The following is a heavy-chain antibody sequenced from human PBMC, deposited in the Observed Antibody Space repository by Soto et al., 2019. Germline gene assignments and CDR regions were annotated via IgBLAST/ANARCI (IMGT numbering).Heavy chain of an antibody. CDR2: IYYSGST. CDR3: AREDDILTGYYRSAAFEI. Sequence: KPSETLSLTCTVSGGSISSYYWSWIRQPPGKGLEWIGYIYYSGSTNYNPSLKSRVTISVDTSKNQFSLKLSSVTAADTAVYYCAREDDILTGYYRSAAFEIWGQGTMVTVPS. D-gene: IGHD3-9*01. J-gene: IGHJ3*02. V-gene: IGHV4-59*01. CDR1: GGSISSYY.